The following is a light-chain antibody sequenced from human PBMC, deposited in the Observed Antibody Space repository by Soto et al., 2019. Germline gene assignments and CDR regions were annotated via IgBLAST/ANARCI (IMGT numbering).Light chain of an antibody. J-gene: IGLJ1*01. CDR3: QVWDSSSDHYV. CDR2: DDI. CDR1: NIGSKS. V-gene: IGLV3-21*02. Sequence: SYELTQPPSVSVAPGQTARITCGGNNIGSKSVHWDQQNPGQAPVLVVYDDIDRRSGIPARFSGSNYGNTATLTISSVDAGDEDDYYCQVWDSSSDHYVFGTGTKVTVL.